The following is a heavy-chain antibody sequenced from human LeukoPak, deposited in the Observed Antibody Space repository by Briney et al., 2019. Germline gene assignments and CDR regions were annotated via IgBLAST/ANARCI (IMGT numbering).Heavy chain of an antibody. D-gene: IGHD3-22*01. Sequence: GGSLRLSCAASGFTFNNFVMTWVRQAPGKGLEWVSGISGSGRSIYYTDSVKGRLTISRDNSKNTLYLQMTSLRAEDTAVYYCAKAGHYYDSFYYFDYWGQGTLVTVSS. J-gene: IGHJ4*02. CDR1: GFTFNNFV. CDR3: AKAGHYYDSFYYFDY. V-gene: IGHV3-23*01. CDR2: ISGSGRSI.